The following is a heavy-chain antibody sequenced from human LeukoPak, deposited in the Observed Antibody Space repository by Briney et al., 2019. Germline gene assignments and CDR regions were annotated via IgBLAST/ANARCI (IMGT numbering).Heavy chain of an antibody. J-gene: IGHJ5*02. Sequence: SETLSLTCTVSGGSITSDIFYWNWIRQHPGKGLEWIGSIHNSSGTLYNPSIESRLTISVDTSENQFFLKMSYVTAADTAMYYCGKVGGNSNSWGQGPLVTVSS. D-gene: IGHD4-23*01. CDR1: GGSITSDIFY. CDR3: GKVGGNSNS. CDR2: IHNSSGT. V-gene: IGHV4-31*03.